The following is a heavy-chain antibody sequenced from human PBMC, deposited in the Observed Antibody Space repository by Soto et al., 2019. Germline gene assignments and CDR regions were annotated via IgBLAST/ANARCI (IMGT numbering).Heavy chain of an antibody. CDR1: GYRFTNYW. J-gene: IGHJ4*02. D-gene: IGHD2-21*01. V-gene: IGHV5-10-1*01. Sequence: EVQLVQSGAEVKKPGESLRISCRGSGYRFTNYWISWLRQMPGKGLEWMGRIDPSDSYTNYSPSFQGHVTISTDKSISTAYIQWRSLKASDTAMYYCARHIDMPIGLHYWGQGTLVTVSS. CDR3: ARHIDMPIGLHY. CDR2: IDPSDSYT.